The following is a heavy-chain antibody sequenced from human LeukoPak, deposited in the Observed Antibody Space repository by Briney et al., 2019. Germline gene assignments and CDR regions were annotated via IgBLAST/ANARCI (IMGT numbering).Heavy chain of an antibody. CDR3: ARISHSYDSSGYYYFDY. Sequence: SETLSLTCTVSGGSISSSSYYWGWIRQPPGKGLEWIGSIYYSESANYNPSLKSRVTISVDTSKNQFSLKVNSVTAADTAVHYCARISHSYDSSGYYYFDYWGQGTLVTVSS. CDR1: GGSISSSSYY. CDR2: IYYSESA. V-gene: IGHV4-39*01. J-gene: IGHJ4*02. D-gene: IGHD3-22*01.